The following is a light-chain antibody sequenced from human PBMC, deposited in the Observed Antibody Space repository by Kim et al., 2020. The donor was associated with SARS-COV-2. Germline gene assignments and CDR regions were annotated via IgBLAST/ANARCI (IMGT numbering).Light chain of an antibody. CDR1: QSVLYSSNNQNH. V-gene: IGKV4-1*01. J-gene: IGKJ2*01. CDR3: QQYYSSPYT. Sequence: RATINCKSSQSVLYSSNNQNHLAWYQQKPGQPPKLLFYWASTRESGVPDRFTGSGSGTDFTLTISSLQAEDVAVYYCQQYYSSPYTFGQGTKLEI. CDR2: WAS.